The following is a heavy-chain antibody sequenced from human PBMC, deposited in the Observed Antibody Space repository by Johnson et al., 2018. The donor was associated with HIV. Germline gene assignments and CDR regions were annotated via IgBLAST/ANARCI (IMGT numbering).Heavy chain of an antibody. V-gene: IGHV3-20*04. CDR1: GFTFSSYG. D-gene: IGHD6-19*01. Sequence: VQLVESGGGVVQPGGSLRLSCAASGFTFSSYGMNWVRQAPGKGLEWVSGINWNGGSTGYADSMKGRFTISRDNAKNSLYLQMNSLRAEDTALYYCARDRQAVRGTFDIWGQGTMVTVSS. CDR2: INWNGGST. J-gene: IGHJ3*02. CDR3: ARDRQAVRGTFDI.